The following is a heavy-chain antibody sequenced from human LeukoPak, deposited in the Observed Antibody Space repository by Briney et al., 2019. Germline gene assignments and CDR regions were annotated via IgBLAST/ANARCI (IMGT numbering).Heavy chain of an antibody. CDR3: ASLDGGYSEAVGH. D-gene: IGHD4-23*01. V-gene: IGHV4-4*09. CDR2: IYTSGGT. J-gene: IGHJ4*02. Sequence: SETLSLTCTVSGDSISSYYWSWIRQPPGKGLEWIGYIYTSGGTNYIPSLKGRVTISIDTSKNQFSLKLTSVTAADTAVYYCASLDGGYSEAVGHWGQGTLVTVSS. CDR1: GDSISSYY.